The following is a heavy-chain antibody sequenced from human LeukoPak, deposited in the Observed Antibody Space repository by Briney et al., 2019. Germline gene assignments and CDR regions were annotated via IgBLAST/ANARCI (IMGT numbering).Heavy chain of an antibody. CDR3: SKKKGAGGGYPVLDY. CDR2: ISRDGSIT. J-gene: IGHJ4*02. D-gene: IGHD1-26*01. CDR1: GFVFSAFR. Sequence: GESLRLSCAGTGFVFSAFRMTWVRQASGRGLEWLAYISRDGSITHYADSVKGRFTVSRDDGQKSLFIQMDNQRVDDTATYYCSKKKGAGGGYPVLDYWGRGTLVTVSS. V-gene: IGHV3-48*01.